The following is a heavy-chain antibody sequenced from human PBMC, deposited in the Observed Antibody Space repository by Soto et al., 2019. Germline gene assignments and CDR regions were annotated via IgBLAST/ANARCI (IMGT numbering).Heavy chain of an antibody. Sequence: PGGSLRLSCAASGFTFSSYDMHWVRQATGKGLEWVSAIGTASDTYYAGSVKGRFTISRDNAKNSLYLQMNSLRAEDTAVYYCARETMVREINYYYYGMDVWGQGTTVTVSS. V-gene: IGHV3-13*04. J-gene: IGHJ6*02. D-gene: IGHD3-10*01. CDR2: IGTASDT. CDR1: GFTFSSYD. CDR3: ARETMVREINYYYYGMDV.